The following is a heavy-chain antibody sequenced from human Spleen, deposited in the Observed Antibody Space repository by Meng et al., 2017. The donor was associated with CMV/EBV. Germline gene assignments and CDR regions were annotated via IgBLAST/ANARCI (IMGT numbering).Heavy chain of an antibody. V-gene: IGHV4-31*03. J-gene: IGHJ4*02. D-gene: IGHD6-13*01. CDR3: ARGAISAAVVFDY. CDR1: GGSISRGAYY. CDR2: IYYSGST. Sequence: SETLSLTCTVSGGSISRGAYYWSWIRQHPGKGLEWIGYIYYSGSTYHNPSLKSRLTISVGTSKNQFSLKLSSVTAADTAVYYCARGAISAAVVFDYWGQGTLVTVSS.